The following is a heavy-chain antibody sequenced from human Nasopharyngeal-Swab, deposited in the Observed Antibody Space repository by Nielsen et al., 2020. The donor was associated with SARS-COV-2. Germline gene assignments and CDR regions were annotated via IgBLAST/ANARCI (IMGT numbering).Heavy chain of an antibody. J-gene: IGHJ6*03. CDR3: ARDRPQYCTNGVCFFSNYYSYYMDV. Sequence: ASVKVSCKASGYTFGNYAIQWVRQAPGQRREWMGWINAGSGQTRYSQTFQDRVTITRDTSASTVYMELSSLRPEDTAVYYCARDRPQYCTNGVCFFSNYYSYYMDVWGKGTTVTVSS. CDR2: INAGSGQT. CDR1: GYTFGNYA. V-gene: IGHV1-3*01. D-gene: IGHD2-8*01.